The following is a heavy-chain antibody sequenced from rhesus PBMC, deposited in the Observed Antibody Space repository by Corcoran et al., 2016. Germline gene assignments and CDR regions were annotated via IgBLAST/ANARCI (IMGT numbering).Heavy chain of an antibody. CDR3: TRANWGSDY. Sequence: EVQLVESGGGLAKPGGSLRLTCAASGFTFSDYYMEWVRQAPGKGLGWFTRFTNGGDRTWYADSVTDRFTISRENAKNTLYLQMNSLRPGDTAVYFCTRANWGSDYWGQGVLVTVSS. V-gene: IGHV3-178*01. CDR2: FTNGGDRT. D-gene: IGHD7-45*01. CDR1: GFTFSDYY. J-gene: IGHJ4*01.